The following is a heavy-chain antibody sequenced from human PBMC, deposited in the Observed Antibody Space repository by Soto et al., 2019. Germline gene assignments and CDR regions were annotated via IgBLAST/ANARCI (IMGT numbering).Heavy chain of an antibody. D-gene: IGHD3-9*01. V-gene: IGHV3-30-3*01. Sequence: HPGGSLRLSCAASGFTFSSYAMHWVRQAPGKGLEWVAVISYDGSNKYYADSVKGRFTISRDNSKNTLYLQMNSLRAEDTAVYYCARGLRYFDWLVPHDYWGQGTLVTVSS. CDR2: ISYDGSNK. CDR3: ARGLRYFDWLVPHDY. J-gene: IGHJ4*02. CDR1: GFTFSSYA.